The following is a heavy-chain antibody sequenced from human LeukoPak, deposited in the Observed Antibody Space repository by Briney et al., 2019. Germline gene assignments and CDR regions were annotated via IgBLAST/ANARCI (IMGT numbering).Heavy chain of an antibody. V-gene: IGHV3-48*03. D-gene: IGHD4-17*01. CDR3: ARGDVSVTRHFDH. CDR2: ISSSGDTI. Sequence: GGSLRLSCAASGFTFSSYEMNWVRQAPGKGLEWVSYISSSGDTIYYANSVKGRFTISRDNAQNSLYLQMSSLRPEDTAVYYCARGDVSVTRHFDHWGQGTLVTVSS. CDR1: GFTFSSYE. J-gene: IGHJ4*02.